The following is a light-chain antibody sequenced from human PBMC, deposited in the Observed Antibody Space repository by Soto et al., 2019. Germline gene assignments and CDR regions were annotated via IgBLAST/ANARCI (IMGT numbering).Light chain of an antibody. CDR2: DVT. V-gene: IGLV2-11*01. Sequence: QSVLTQPRSVSGSPGQSVTISCTGTGSDVGGYNYVSWYQQYPDKAPKVMIYDVTKRPAGVPDRFSGSKSGNTASLTISGLQADDEADYYCCSYAGSYTYVFGTGTQLTVL. J-gene: IGLJ1*01. CDR3: CSYAGSYTYV. CDR1: GSDVGGYNY.